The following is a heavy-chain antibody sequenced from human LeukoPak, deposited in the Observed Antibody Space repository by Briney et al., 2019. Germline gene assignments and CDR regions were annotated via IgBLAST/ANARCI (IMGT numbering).Heavy chain of an antibody. Sequence: PGGSLRLSCAASGFTFSSYGMSWVRQAPGKGLECVSGINSNGRTTYYADSVKGRFTISRDNSKNTLCMQMNSLRAEDTAVYYCARVAPPLLPNYDSSGDFDYWGQGTLVTVSS. V-gene: IGHV3-23*01. CDR3: ARVAPPLLPNYDSSGDFDY. J-gene: IGHJ4*02. CDR2: INSNGRTT. CDR1: GFTFSSYG. D-gene: IGHD3-22*01.